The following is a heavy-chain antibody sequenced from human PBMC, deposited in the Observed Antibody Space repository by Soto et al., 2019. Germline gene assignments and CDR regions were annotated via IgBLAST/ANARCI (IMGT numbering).Heavy chain of an antibody. J-gene: IGHJ4*02. CDR1: GSTFTSYD. D-gene: IGHD1-1*01. V-gene: IGHV1-8*01. CDR3: ARRAETNGWNGFGADKYYFDF. Sequence: ASVTIYCRASGSTFTSYDIYWVRQATGQGLAWMGWLNPNTGNSGYAQKFQGRITVTSDTSINTVHMELSSLRSEDTAVYYCARRAETNGWNGFGADKYYFDFWGQGTLVTVSS. CDR2: LNPNTGNS.